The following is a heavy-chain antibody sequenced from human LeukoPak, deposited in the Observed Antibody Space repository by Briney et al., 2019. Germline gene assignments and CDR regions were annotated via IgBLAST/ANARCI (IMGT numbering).Heavy chain of an antibody. CDR2: ISDDGHTK. CDR3: AKKVTGGSATYGMDV. V-gene: IGHV3-30*18. D-gene: IGHD2-21*02. Sequence: TGRSLRLSCTASGFTFSTYGMHWVRQAPGKGLDWVAVISDDGHTKFCADSVKGRFTISRDNSKNTLYLQMNSLRVDDTAVYYCAKKVTGGSATYGMDVWGQGTTVTVSS. CDR1: GFTFSTYG. J-gene: IGHJ6*02.